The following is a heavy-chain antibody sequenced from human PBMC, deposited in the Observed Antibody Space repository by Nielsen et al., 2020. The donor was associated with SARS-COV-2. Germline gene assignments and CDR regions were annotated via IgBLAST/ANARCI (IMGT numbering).Heavy chain of an antibody. Sequence: GGSLRLSCAASGFTFSSYSMNWVRQAPGKGLEWVSSISSSSSYIYYADSVKGRFTISRDNAKNSLYLQMNSLRAEDTAVYYCASMILGYDFWSGYYVWGQGTLVTVSS. CDR1: GFTFSSYS. J-gene: IGHJ4*02. CDR2: ISSSSSYI. V-gene: IGHV3-21*01. D-gene: IGHD3-3*01. CDR3: ASMILGYDFWSGYYV.